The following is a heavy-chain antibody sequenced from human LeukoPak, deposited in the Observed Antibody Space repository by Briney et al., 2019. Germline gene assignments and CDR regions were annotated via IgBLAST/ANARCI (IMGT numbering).Heavy chain of an antibody. J-gene: IGHJ4*02. CDR2: ISFSVNTK. Sequence: GGSLRLSCAASGFTFSDYYMSWIRQAPGKGLEWVSYISFSVNTKYYGDSVKGRFTISRDNAKNSLYLHMDSLRAEDTAVYYCARGAYSSGWAYFDHWGQGTLVTVSS. V-gene: IGHV3-11*04. D-gene: IGHD6-19*01. CDR1: GFTFSDYY. CDR3: ARGAYSSGWAYFDH.